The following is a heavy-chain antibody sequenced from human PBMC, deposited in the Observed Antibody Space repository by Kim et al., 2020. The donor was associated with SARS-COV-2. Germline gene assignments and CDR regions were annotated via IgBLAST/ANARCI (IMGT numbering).Heavy chain of an antibody. CDR3: ARVRGAAGPFYYYYYGMDV. CDR1: GFTFSDYY. D-gene: IGHD6-13*01. V-gene: IGHV3-11*01. CDR2: ISSSGSTI. Sequence: GGSLRLSCAASGFTFSDYYMSWIRQAPGKGLEWVSYISSSGSTIYYADSVKGRFTISRDNAKNSLYLQMNSLRAEDTAVYYCARVRGAAGPFYYYYYGMDVWGQGTTVTASS. J-gene: IGHJ6*02.